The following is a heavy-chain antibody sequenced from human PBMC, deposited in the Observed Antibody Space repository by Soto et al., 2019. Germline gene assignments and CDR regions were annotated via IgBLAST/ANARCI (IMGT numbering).Heavy chain of an antibody. CDR3: ARLPDR. CDR2: IYNSEST. CDR1: GGSISSGGYS. V-gene: IGHV4-30-2*01. D-gene: IGHD2-2*01. Sequence: QLQLQESGSGLVKPSQTLSLTCAVSGGSISSGGYSWSWIRQPRGKGLEWIGYIYNSESTYYNQSLKSRVTKTVDRSKNQFSLKLSSVNAADTAVEYCARLPDRWGQGTLVTVSS. J-gene: IGHJ5*02.